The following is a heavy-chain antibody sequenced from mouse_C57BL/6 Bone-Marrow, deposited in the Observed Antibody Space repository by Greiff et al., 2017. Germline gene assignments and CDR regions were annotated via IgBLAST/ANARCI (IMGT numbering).Heavy chain of an antibody. CDR3: ARGPLYFDY. J-gene: IGHJ2*01. Sequence: EVKLVESGPGLVKPSQSLSLTCSVTGYSITSGYYWNWIRQFPGNKLEWMGYISYDGSNNYNPSLKNRISITRDTSKNQFFLKLNSVTTEDTATYYCARGPLYFDYWGQGTTLTVSS. CDR1: GYSITSGYY. V-gene: IGHV3-6*01. CDR2: ISYDGSN.